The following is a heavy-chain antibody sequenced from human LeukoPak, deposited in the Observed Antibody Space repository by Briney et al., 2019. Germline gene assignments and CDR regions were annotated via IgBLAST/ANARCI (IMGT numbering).Heavy chain of an antibody. CDR1: GFTFSSYS. V-gene: IGHV3-48*01. CDR2: ISSSSSTI. J-gene: IGHJ4*02. CDR3: ARASWISTADAVC. Sequence: PGGSLRLSCAASGFTFSSYSMNWVRQAPGKGLEWVSYISSSSSTIYYADSVKGRFTLSRDDSRNTVYLQLNNLRVEDTAIYYCARASWISTADAVCWGQGTQVTVSS. D-gene: IGHD2-2*03.